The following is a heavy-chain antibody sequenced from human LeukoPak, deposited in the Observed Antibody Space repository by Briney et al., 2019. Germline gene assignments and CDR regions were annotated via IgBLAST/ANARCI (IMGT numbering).Heavy chain of an antibody. CDR2: ISANGYNT. CDR1: GFTFSSYV. Sequence: PGGTLRLSCTASGFTFSSYVMSWVRQAPGKGLEWVSAISANGYNTYYADSVKGLFTISRDNSKNTLYLQMNSLRAEDTAIYYCAKTISGYCSTTSCLNWFDPWGQGTLVTVSS. D-gene: IGHD2-2*03. CDR3: AKTISGYCSTTSCLNWFDP. J-gene: IGHJ5*02. V-gene: IGHV3-23*01.